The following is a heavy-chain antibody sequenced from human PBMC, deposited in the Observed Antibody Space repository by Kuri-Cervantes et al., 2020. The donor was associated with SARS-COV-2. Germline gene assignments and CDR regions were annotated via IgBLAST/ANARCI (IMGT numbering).Heavy chain of an antibody. V-gene: IGHV4-38-2*01. CDR1: GYSISSGYY. CDR3: ARLIIKSAPDF. Sequence: SETLSLTCAVSGYSISSGYYWGWIRQPPGKGLEWIGSIYHSGSTYYNPSLKSRVTISVDTSKNQFSLNLTSVTAADTAVYFCARLIIKSAPDFWGQGTLVTVSS. CDR2: IYHSGST. J-gene: IGHJ4*02. D-gene: IGHD3-16*01.